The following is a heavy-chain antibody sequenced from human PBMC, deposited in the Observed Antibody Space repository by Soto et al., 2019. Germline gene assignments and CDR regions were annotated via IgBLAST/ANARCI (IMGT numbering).Heavy chain of an antibody. V-gene: IGHV4-34*01. CDR2: INHSGST. Sequence: QVQLQQWGAGLLKPSETLSLTCAVYGGSFSGYYWSWIRQPPGKGLEWIGEINHSGSTNYNPSLKSRVTISVDTSKNQFSLTLSSVTAADTAVYYCARGVVRGVRYYYYYGMDVCGQGTTVTVSS. J-gene: IGHJ6*02. CDR1: GGSFSGYY. CDR3: ARGVVRGVRYYYYYGMDV. D-gene: IGHD3-10*01.